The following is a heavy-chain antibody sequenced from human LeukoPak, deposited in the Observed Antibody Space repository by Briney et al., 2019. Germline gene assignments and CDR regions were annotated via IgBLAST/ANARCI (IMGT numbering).Heavy chain of an antibody. CDR2: IREDGSEK. V-gene: IGHV3-7*01. CDR3: ARDEVGGPLAY. CDR1: GFTFSSYG. J-gene: IGHJ4*02. Sequence: PGGSLRLSCAASGFTFSSYGMHWVRQAPGKGPEWVANIREDGSEKKYVDSVKGRFTISRDNANNLLHLQMNSLRDEDTAVYYCARDEVGGPLAYWGQGTLVTVSS.